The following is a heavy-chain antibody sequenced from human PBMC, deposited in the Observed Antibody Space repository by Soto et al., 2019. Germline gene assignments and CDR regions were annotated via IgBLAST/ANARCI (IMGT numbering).Heavy chain of an antibody. D-gene: IGHD3-22*01. J-gene: IGHJ4*02. CDR2: ISGSGGST. Sequence: GGSLRLSCAASGFTFSSYAMSWVRQAPGKGLEWVSAISGSGGSTYYADSVKGRFTISRDNSKNTLYLQMNSLRAEDTAVYYCAKDPPYDSSGYYFPFDYWGQGTLVTVSS. CDR1: GFTFSSYA. V-gene: IGHV3-23*01. CDR3: AKDPPYDSSGYYFPFDY.